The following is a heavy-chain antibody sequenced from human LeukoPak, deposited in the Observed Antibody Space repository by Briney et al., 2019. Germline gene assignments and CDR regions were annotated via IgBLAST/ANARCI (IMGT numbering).Heavy chain of an antibody. V-gene: IGHV3-9*01. D-gene: IGHD4-23*01. CDR2: ISWNSGSI. J-gene: IGHJ5*02. CDR3: AKDIGGWSNWFAP. Sequence: GRSLRLSCAASGFTFDDYAMHWVRQAPGKGLEWVSGISWNSGSIGYADSVKGRFTISRDNAKNSLYLQMNSLRAEDTALYYCAKDIGGWSNWFAPWGQGTLVTVSS. CDR1: GFTFDDYA.